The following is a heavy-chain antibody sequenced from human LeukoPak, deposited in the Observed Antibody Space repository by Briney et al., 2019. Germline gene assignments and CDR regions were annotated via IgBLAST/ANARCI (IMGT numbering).Heavy chain of an antibody. Sequence: GGSLRLSCAASGFTVSSNYMSWVRQAPGKGLEWVSVIYSGGSTYYADSVKGRFTISRDNSKNTLYLQMNSLRAEDTVVYYCARYDGGSGPFDYWGQGTLVTVSS. CDR2: IYSGGST. CDR1: GFTVSSNY. V-gene: IGHV3-53*01. CDR3: ARYDGGSGPFDY. J-gene: IGHJ4*02. D-gene: IGHD3-10*01.